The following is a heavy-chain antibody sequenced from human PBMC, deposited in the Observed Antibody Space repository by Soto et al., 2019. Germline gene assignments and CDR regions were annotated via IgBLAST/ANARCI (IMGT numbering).Heavy chain of an antibody. D-gene: IGHD1-1*01. CDR2: INSDGSRT. CDR3: ARIGTGYYYMDA. J-gene: IGHJ6*03. Sequence: EVQLVESGGGLVQPGGSLRLSCAASGFTFSSYWMHWVRQAPGEGLIWVSRINSDGSRTTYADSVKGRFTISRDNAKNTVYLQMNSLSAEDTAVYYCARIGTGYYYMDAWGKGTTVTVSS. CDR1: GFTFSSYW. V-gene: IGHV3-74*01.